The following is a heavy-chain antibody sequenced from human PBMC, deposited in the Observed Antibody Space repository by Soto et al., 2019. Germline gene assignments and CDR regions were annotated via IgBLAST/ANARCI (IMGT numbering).Heavy chain of an antibody. CDR2: IYYSGST. CDR1: GGSISSGGYY. CDR3: ARSSVLYDYF. D-gene: IGHD2-21*01. J-gene: IGHJ4*02. Sequence: SETLSLTCTVSGGSISSGGYYWSWIRQHPGKGLEWIGYIYYSGSTYYNPSLKSRVTISVDTSKNQFSLKLSSVTAADTAVCYCARSSVLYDYFWGKGTLVTVSS. V-gene: IGHV4-31*03.